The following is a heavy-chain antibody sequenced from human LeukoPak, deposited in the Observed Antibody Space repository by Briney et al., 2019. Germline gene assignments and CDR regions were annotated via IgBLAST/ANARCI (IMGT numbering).Heavy chain of an antibody. Sequence: ASVKVSCKASGYTFTSYDIMWLRQVAGQGLEWMGWIYPYTGNTGYAQKFQGRVPMTTDISISTAYMERSSLSYDDTAVYYCASGLSLRGVLIPGYWGQGTLVTVSS. V-gene: IGHV1-8*01. CDR1: GYTFTSYD. CDR3: ASGLSLRGVLIPGY. J-gene: IGHJ4*02. CDR2: IYPYTGNT. D-gene: IGHD3-10*01.